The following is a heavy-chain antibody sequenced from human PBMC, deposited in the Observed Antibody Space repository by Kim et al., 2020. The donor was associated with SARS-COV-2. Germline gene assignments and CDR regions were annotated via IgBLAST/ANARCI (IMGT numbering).Heavy chain of an antibody. CDR1: GYTFTSYA. CDR3: AREKSDSSGWYAWGMDV. D-gene: IGHD6-19*01. Sequence: ASVKVSCKASGYTFTSYAMHWVRQAPGQRLEWMGWINAGNGNTKYSQKFQGRVTITRDTSASTAYMELSSLRSEDTAVYYCAREKSDSSGWYAWGMDVWGQGTTVTVSS. CDR2: INAGNGNT. V-gene: IGHV1-3*01. J-gene: IGHJ6*02.